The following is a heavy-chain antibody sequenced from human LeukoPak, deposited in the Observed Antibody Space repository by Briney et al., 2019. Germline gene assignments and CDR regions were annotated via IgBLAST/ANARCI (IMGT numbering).Heavy chain of an antibody. V-gene: IGHV4-59*08. D-gene: IGHD2-2*01. CDR1: GGSISSYY. J-gene: IGHJ6*02. CDR2: IYYSGST. CDR3: ARHQYCSSTSCYRGYYYYYGMDV. Sequence: SETLSLTCTVSGGSISSYYWSWIRQPPGKGLEWIGYIYYSGSTNYNPSLKSRVTISVDTSKNQFSLKLSSVTAADTAVYYCARHQYCSSTSCYRGYYYYYGMDVWGQGTTVTVSS.